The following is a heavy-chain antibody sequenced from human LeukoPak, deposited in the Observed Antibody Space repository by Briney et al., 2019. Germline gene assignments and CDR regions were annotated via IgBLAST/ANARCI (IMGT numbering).Heavy chain of an antibody. CDR1: GHTFTGYY. CDR3: ARDRAVAGTVDAFDI. D-gene: IGHD6-19*01. CDR2: INPNSGGT. J-gene: IGHJ3*02. Sequence: ASVKVSCKASGHTFTGYYMHWVRQAPGQGLEWMGWINPNSGGTNYAQKFQGRVTMTRDTSISTAYMELSRLRSDDTAVYYCARDRAVAGTVDAFDIWGQGTMVTVSS. V-gene: IGHV1-2*02.